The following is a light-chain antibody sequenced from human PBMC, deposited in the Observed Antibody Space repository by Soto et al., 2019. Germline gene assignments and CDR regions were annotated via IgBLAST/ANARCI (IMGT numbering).Light chain of an antibody. Sequence: EIVLTQSPATLSLSPGERATPSCRASQSVSSYLAWYQQKPGQAPRLLIYDASNRATGIPARFSGSGSGTDFTLTISSLEHEDFEVYYCQQRRNWQLTLGGGTKVDIK. CDR1: QSVSSY. J-gene: IGKJ4*01. CDR2: DAS. V-gene: IGKV3-11*01. CDR3: QQRRNWQLT.